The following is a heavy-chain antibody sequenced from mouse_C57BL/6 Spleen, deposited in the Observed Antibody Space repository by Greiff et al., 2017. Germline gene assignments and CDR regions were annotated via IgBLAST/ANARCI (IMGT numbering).Heavy chain of an antibody. CDR1: GYTFTDYN. CDR3: ARSPLYNGSSYDDFGY. J-gene: IGHJ2*01. CDR2: INPNNGGT. V-gene: IGHV1-18*01. D-gene: IGHD1-1*01. Sequence: VQLQQSGPELVKPGASVKIPCKASGYTFTDYNMDWVKQSHGKSLEWIGDINPNNGGTIYNQKFKGKATFTVDKSSRTAYMGLRRLTSEDTAVYYCARSPLYNGSSYDDFGYWGQGTTLTVSS.